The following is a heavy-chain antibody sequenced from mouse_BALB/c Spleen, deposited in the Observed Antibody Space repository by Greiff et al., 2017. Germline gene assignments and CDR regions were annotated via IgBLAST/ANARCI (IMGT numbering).Heavy chain of an antibody. Sequence: QVHVKQSGAELARPGASVKLSCKASGYTFTDYYINWVKQRTGQGLEWIGEIYPGSGNTYYNEKFKGKATLTADKSSSTAYMQLSSLTSEDSAVYFCARGGYYGSSDYWGQGTTLTVSS. D-gene: IGHD1-1*01. J-gene: IGHJ2*01. V-gene: IGHV1-77*01. CDR1: GYTFTDYY. CDR3: ARGGYYGSSDY. CDR2: IYPGSGNT.